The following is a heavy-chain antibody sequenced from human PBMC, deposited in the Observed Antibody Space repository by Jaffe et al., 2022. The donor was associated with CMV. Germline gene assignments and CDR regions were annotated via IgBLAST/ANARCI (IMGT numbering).Heavy chain of an antibody. CDR2: IIPILGIA. CDR1: GGTFSSYA. V-gene: IGHV1-69*09. J-gene: IGHJ4*02. D-gene: IGHD4-17*01. Sequence: QVQLVQSGAEVKKPGSSVKVSCKASGGTFSSYAISWVRQAPGQGLEWMGRIIPILGIANYAQKFQGRVTITADKSTSTAYMELSSLRSEDTAVYYCASIDYGDYGYYFDYWGQGTLVTVSS. CDR3: ASIDYGDYGYYFDY.